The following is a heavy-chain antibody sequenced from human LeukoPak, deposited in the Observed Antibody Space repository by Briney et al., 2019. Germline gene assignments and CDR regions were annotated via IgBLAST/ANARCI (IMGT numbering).Heavy chain of an antibody. D-gene: IGHD4-17*01. CDR3: ARADYGDYVTGAFDI. CDR2: INPSGGST. V-gene: IGHV1-46*01. J-gene: IGHJ3*02. Sequence: ASVKVSCKASGCTFTSYYMHWVRQAPGQGLEWMGIINPSGGSTSYAQKFQGRVTMTRDTSTSTVYMELSSLRSEDTAVYYCARADYGDYVTGAFDIWGQGTMVTVSS. CDR1: GCTFTSYY.